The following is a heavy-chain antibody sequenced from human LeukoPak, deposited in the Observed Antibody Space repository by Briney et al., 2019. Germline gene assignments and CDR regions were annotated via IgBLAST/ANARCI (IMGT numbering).Heavy chain of an antibody. CDR1: GVSFSGYY. J-gene: IGHJ4*02. CDR2: INHSGST. Sequence: SETLSLTCAVYGVSFSGYYWSWIRQPPGKGLEWIGEINHSGSTNYNPSLKSRVTISVDTSKNQFSLKLSSVTAADTAVYYCARCIAVAGFDYWGQGTLVTVSS. D-gene: IGHD6-19*01. CDR3: ARCIAVAGFDY. V-gene: IGHV4-34*01.